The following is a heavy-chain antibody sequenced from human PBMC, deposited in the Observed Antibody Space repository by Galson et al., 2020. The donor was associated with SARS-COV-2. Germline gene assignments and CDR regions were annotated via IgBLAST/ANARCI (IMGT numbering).Heavy chain of an antibody. CDR2: ISAYNGNT. J-gene: IGHJ5*02. D-gene: IGHD2-8*02. V-gene: IGHV1-18*04. CDR3: ARDRPMHDSTEENWFDP. CDR1: GYTFTSYG. Sequence: ASVKVSCKASGYTFTSYGISWVRQAPGQGLEWMGWISAYNGNTNYAQKLQGRVTMTIDTSTSTAYMELRSLRSDDTAVYYCARDRPMHDSTEENWFDPWCQGTLVTVSS.